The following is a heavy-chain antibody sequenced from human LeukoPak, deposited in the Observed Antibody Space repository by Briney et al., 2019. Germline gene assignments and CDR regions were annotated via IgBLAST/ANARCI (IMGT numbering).Heavy chain of an antibody. V-gene: IGHV3-7*04. CDR1: GFTFSTSW. Sequence: GGSLRLSCAASGFTFSTSWINWVRQAPGKGLEWVANIKEDGSEEIYVDSVEGRFTISRDNARKSLYLQMNSLRVEDTAVYYCARGYSGYEFGYWGQGTLVTVSS. CDR3: ARGYSGYEFGY. J-gene: IGHJ4*02. CDR2: IKEDGSEE. D-gene: IGHD5-12*01.